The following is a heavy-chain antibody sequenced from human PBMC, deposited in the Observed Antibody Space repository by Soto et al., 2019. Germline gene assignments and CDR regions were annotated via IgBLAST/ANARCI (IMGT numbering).Heavy chain of an antibody. J-gene: IGHJ5*02. CDR3: ARFDPHFVYDSSGSYINCFDP. CDR2: IYYSGSN. CDR1: GDSISSGDYY. V-gene: IGHV4-31*03. Sequence: LSLTCTVSGDSISSGDYYWSWIRQHPGKGLEWIGYIYYSGSNYYNPSLKRRVTISVEMSKKNFSLKLSTVTAADTAVYYCARFDPHFVYDSSGSYINCFDPWGQGTLVTVSS. D-gene: IGHD3-22*01.